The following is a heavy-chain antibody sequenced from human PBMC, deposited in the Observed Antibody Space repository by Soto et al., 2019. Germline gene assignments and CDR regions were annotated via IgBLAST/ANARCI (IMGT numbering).Heavy chain of an antibody. D-gene: IGHD6-13*01. CDR1: GASISSYY. CDR2: IYYSGST. V-gene: IGHV4-59*12. Sequence: PSETLSLTCSVSGASISSYYWSWIRQPPGKGLEWLAYIYYSGSTSYNPSLKSRVSISLDTSMNQFSLKLSSVTAADTAAYYCARGRGVEAAAGSPNYYYYYGMDVWGQGTTVTVSS. CDR3: ARGRGVEAAAGSPNYYYYYGMDV. J-gene: IGHJ6*02.